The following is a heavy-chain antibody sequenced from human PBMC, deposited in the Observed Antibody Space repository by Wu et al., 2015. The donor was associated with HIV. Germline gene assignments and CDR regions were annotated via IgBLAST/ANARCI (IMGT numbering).Heavy chain of an antibody. CDR3: HLVIPTTPVDY. Sequence: IQLVQSGAEVKKPGASVNVSCKASGYNFATYAFTWVRQAPGQGLEWMGWIRAYNGNTHFAQKFQGRFSMTTDTSTRTVYMELRSLTSDDTAVYYCHLVIPTTPVDYWGQGTLVTVS. J-gene: IGHJ4*02. V-gene: IGHV1-18*01. CDR1: GYNFATYA. CDR2: IRAYNGNT. D-gene: IGHD1-26*01.